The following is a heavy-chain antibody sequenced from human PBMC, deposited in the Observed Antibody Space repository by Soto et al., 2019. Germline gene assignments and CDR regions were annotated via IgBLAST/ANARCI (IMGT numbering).Heavy chain of an antibody. Sequence: SETLSLTCAVYGGSFSGYYWSWIRQPPGKGLEWIGEINHSGSTNYNPSLKSRVTISVDTSKNQFSLKLSSVTAADTAVYYCARVCRQEGYCTNRGAAGYWGQGTLVTVSS. CDR1: GGSFSGYY. CDR3: ARVCRQEGYCTNRGAAGY. J-gene: IGHJ4*02. D-gene: IGHD2-8*01. CDR2: INHSGST. V-gene: IGHV4-34*01.